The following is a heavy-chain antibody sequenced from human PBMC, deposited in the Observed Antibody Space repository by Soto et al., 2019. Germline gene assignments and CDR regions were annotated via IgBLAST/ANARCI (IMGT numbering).Heavy chain of an antibody. V-gene: IGHV3-23*01. J-gene: IGHJ6*02. CDR1: GFTFSSYA. Sequence: GGSLRLSCAASGFTFSSYAMSWVRQAPGKGLEWVSVISGSGDFTFYADSVKGRFTISRDNSKNTLYLQMNTLRAEDTAVYYCANPGGGDYYYFGMDVWGQGTTVTVS. D-gene: IGHD2-21*01. CDR3: ANPGGGDYYYFGMDV. CDR2: ISGSGDFT.